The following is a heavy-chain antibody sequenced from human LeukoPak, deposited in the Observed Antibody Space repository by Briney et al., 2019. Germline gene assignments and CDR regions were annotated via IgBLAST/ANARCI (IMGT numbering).Heavy chain of an antibody. J-gene: IGHJ5*02. D-gene: IGHD5-24*01. V-gene: IGHV1-46*01. Sequence: ASVKVSCKASGYTITIYYMHWVRQAPGQGLEWMGIINPSDGRTIYAQKFQGRVTMTTDTSTSTAYMELRSLRSDDTAVYYCARDRGWLQLQDWFDPWGQGTLVTVSS. CDR3: ARDRGWLQLQDWFDP. CDR1: GYTITIYY. CDR2: INPSDGRT.